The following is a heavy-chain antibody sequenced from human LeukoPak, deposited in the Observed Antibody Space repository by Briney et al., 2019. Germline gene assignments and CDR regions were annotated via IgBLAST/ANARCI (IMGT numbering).Heavy chain of an antibody. D-gene: IGHD1-1*01. Sequence: PGGSLRLSCAASGFTFSGSAMHWVRQASGKGLEWVGRIKGRFALSRDDSKNTAYLQMNSLKTEDTAVYYCTRYNVGFESWGQGTLVTVSS. CDR3: TRYNVGFES. CDR1: GFTFSGSA. J-gene: IGHJ4*02. V-gene: IGHV3-73*01. CDR2: I.